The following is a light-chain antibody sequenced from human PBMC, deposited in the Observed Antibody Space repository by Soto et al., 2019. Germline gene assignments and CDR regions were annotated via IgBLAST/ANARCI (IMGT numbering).Light chain of an antibody. CDR2: SAF. CDR3: QHYDNLVLT. Sequence: DIRMTQSPSSLSASVEDRVTITCQASQHISNYLNCYQQKPGKAPQLLIYSAFSLERGVPSRFSGSGSGTDFTLTISSLQPEDIATYYCQHYDNLVLTFGQGTRLEI. CDR1: QHISNY. V-gene: IGKV1-33*01. J-gene: IGKJ5*01.